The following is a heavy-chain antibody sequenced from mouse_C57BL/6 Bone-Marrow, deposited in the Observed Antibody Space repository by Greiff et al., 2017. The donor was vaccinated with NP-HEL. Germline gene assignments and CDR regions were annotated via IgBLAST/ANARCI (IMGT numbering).Heavy chain of an antibody. CDR3: ARRIITTLDY. V-gene: IGHV1-50*01. D-gene: IGHD1-1*01. Sequence: QVQLKQPGAELVKPGASVKLSCKASGYTFTSYWMQWVNQRPGQGLEWIGEIDPSDSYTNYNQKFKGKATLTVDTSSSTAYMQLSSLTSEDSAVYYCARRIITTLDYWGQGTTLTVSS. CDR2: IDPSDSYT. CDR1: GYTFTSYW. J-gene: IGHJ2*01.